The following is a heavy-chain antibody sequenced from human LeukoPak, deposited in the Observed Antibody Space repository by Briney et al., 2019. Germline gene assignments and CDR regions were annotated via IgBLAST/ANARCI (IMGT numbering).Heavy chain of an antibody. CDR1: GGSFSGYY. CDR2: INHSGST. J-gene: IGHJ5*02. Sequence: SETLSLTCAVYGGSFSGYYWSWIRQPPGKGLEWIGEINHSGSTNYNPSLKSRVTISVDTSKNQFSLKLSSVTAADTAVYYCARGPRRGVTNPRQNWFDPWGQGTLVTVSS. V-gene: IGHV4-34*01. D-gene: IGHD4-17*01. CDR3: ARGPRRGVTNPRQNWFDP.